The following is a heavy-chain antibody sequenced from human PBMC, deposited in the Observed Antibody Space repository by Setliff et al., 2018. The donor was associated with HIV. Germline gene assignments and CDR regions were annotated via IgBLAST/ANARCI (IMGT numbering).Heavy chain of an antibody. CDR3: ASVYYYGSSGYSFSIYHDAFDV. Sequence: GASVKVSCKASGYKFTGYYLQWVRQAPGQGLEWMAWINPNSADTRIAQKFEGRVTMTWDTSLTTAYMELSSLRSDDTAVYYCASVYYYGSSGYSFSIYHDAFDVWGQGTTVTVSS. CDR2: INPNSADT. D-gene: IGHD3-22*01. J-gene: IGHJ3*01. V-gene: IGHV1-2*02. CDR1: GYKFTGYY.